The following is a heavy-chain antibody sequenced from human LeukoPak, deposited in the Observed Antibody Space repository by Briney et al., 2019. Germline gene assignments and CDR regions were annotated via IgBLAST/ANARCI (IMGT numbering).Heavy chain of an antibody. CDR1: GFTFSSYS. J-gene: IGHJ4*02. CDR3: ARESANDYGDNHAGACLDY. D-gene: IGHD4-17*01. Sequence: GGSLRLSCAASGFTFSSYSMNWVRQAPGKGLEWVSYISSTGSTIYYADSVKGRFTISRDNAKNSLYLQMNSLRAEDTAVYYCARESANDYGDNHAGACLDYWGQGNLVTVSS. V-gene: IGHV3-48*04. CDR2: ISSTGSTI.